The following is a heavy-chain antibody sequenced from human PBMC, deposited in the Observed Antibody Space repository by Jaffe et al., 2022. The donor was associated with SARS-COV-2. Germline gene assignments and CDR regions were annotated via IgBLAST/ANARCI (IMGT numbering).Heavy chain of an antibody. Sequence: QVQLVESGGGVVQPGRSLRLSCAASGFTFSSYGMHWVRQAPGKGLEWVAVIWYDGSNKYYADSVKGRFTISRDNSKNTLYLQMNSLRAEDTAVYYCARDSGDCSSTSCYRNWFDPWGQGTLVTVSS. J-gene: IGHJ5*02. CDR1: GFTFSSYG. V-gene: IGHV3-33*01. CDR3: ARDSGDCSSTSCYRNWFDP. CDR2: IWYDGSNK. D-gene: IGHD2-2*01.